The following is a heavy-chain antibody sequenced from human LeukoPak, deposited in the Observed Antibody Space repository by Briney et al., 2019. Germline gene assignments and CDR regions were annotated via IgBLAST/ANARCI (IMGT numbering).Heavy chain of an antibody. V-gene: IGHV1-69*13. J-gene: IGHJ4*02. CDR3: AREFTQGAYYYGSGSYPFDY. Sequence: SVKVSSTASGGTFSSYAISWVRQAPGEGLEWMGGIIPIFGTANYAQKFQGRVTITADEYTSTPYMELSSLRSEDTAVYYCAREFTQGAYYYGSGSYPFDYWGQGTLVTVSS. CDR1: GGTFSSYA. D-gene: IGHD3-10*01. CDR2: IIPIFGTA.